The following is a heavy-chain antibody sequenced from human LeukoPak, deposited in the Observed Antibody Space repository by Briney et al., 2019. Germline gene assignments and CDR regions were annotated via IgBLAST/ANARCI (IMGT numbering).Heavy chain of an antibody. CDR2: INPSGGST. CDR1: GYTFTSYY. D-gene: IGHD3-10*01. Sequence: ASVKVSCKASGYTFTSYYMHWVRQAPGQGLEWMGIINPSGGSTSYAQKFQGRVTMTRDTSTSTVYMELSSLRSEDTAVYYCARDRAVRGGYYGMGVWGQGTTVTVSS. CDR3: ARDRAVRGGYYGMGV. J-gene: IGHJ6*02. V-gene: IGHV1-46*01.